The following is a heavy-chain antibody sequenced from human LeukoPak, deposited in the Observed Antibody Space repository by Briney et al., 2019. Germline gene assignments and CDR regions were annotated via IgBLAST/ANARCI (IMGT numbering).Heavy chain of an antibody. Sequence: GGSLRLSCAASGFTVSSNYMSWVRQAPGKGLEWVSVIYSGGSTYYADSVKGRFTISRDNSKNTLYLDMNNLRAEDTALYFCAKTLFGFSYGKIDYWGQGTLVTVSS. J-gene: IGHJ4*02. V-gene: IGHV3-53*01. CDR2: IYSGGST. D-gene: IGHD5-18*01. CDR1: GFTVSSNY. CDR3: AKTLFGFSYGKIDY.